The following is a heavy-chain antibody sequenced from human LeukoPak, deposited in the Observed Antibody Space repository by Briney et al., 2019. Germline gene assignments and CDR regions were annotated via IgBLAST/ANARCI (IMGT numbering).Heavy chain of an antibody. CDR1: GYTFTSYG. V-gene: IGHV1-18*01. Sequence: ASVKVSCKASGYTFTSYGISWVRQAPGQGLEWMGWISAYNGNTNYAQKPQGRVTMTTDTSTSTAYMELRSLRSDDTAVYYCARVEEYYDFWSGYYRGYNWFDPWGQGTLVTVSS. J-gene: IGHJ5*02. CDR3: ARVEEYYDFWSGYYRGYNWFDP. D-gene: IGHD3-3*01. CDR2: ISAYNGNT.